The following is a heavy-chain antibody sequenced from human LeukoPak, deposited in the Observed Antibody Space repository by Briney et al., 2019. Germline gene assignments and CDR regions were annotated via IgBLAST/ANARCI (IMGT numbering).Heavy chain of an antibody. Sequence: GGSLRLSCAASGFTFSDYYMSWIRQAPGEGLEWVSYISSTGSSIYYVDSVKGRFTISRDNAKNSLYLQMNSLRAEDTAVYYCARRYGISWYQEAFDYWGQGALVTVSS. J-gene: IGHJ4*02. D-gene: IGHD6-13*01. CDR2: ISSTGSSI. V-gene: IGHV3-11*01. CDR3: ARRYGISWYQEAFDY. CDR1: GFTFSDYY.